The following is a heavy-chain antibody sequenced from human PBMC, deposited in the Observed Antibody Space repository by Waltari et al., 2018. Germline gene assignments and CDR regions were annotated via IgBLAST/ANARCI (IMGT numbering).Heavy chain of an antibody. CDR3: ARARCSTSSCLFVSGFDP. CDR1: SVPLHSGY. V-gene: IGHV4-39*01. CDR2: IYYSGST. Sequence: QLHLQESGPGLVEPSGTLYLTCSVPSVPLHSGYWGLIRPPPGKGLEWLGNIYYSGSTYYSPSLDSRIAISVDTSRNQFFLSLTSVTAADTAVYYCARARCSTSSCLFVSGFDPWGQGILVTVSS. J-gene: IGHJ5*02. D-gene: IGHD6-13*01.